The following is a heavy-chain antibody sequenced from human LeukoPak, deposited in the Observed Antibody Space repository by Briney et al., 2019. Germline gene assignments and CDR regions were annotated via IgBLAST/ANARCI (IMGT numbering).Heavy chain of an antibody. CDR2: IIPIFGTA. CDR3: ARVHDYGDPVEN. V-gene: IGHV1-69*01. D-gene: IGHD4-17*01. CDR1: GGTFSNYG. J-gene: IGHJ4*02. Sequence: ASVKVSCKASGGTFSNYGISWVRQAPGQGLEWMGGIIPIFGTANSAQKFQGRVTITADESTNTAYMELSSLRSDDTAVYYCARVHDYGDPVENWGQGTLVTVSS.